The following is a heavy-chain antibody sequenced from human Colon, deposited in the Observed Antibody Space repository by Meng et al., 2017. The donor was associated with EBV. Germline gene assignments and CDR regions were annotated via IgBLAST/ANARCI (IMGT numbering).Heavy chain of an antibody. Sequence: LQEYGPGPGGPAQTPALTCSVSGSSTSSGNYYWSWIRQPQGKGLGWIGYIHHSGSAYYNPSLKSRVSISVDTSKNQFSLNLNSMTAADTAVYYCASFDHIPRRNYFDYWGQGTLVTVSS. J-gene: IGHJ4*02. V-gene: IGHV4-30-4*01. CDR2: IHHSGSA. CDR3: ASFDHIPRRNYFDY. D-gene: IGHD2-21*01. CDR1: GSSTSSGNYY.